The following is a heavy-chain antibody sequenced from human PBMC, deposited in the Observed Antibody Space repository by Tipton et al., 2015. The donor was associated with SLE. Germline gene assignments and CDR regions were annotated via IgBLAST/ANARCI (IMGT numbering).Heavy chain of an antibody. CDR3: ARENTMVVTWGLDY. CDR2: ISYDGSNK. V-gene: IGHV3-30*04. Sequence: RSLRLSCAASGFTFSYYIMHWVRQAPGKGLEWVAVISYDGSNKYYADSVKGRFTISRDNSKNTLYLQMNSLRAEDTAVYYCARENTMVVTWGLDYWGQGTLVTVSS. CDR1: GFTFSYYI. D-gene: IGHD4-23*01. J-gene: IGHJ4*02.